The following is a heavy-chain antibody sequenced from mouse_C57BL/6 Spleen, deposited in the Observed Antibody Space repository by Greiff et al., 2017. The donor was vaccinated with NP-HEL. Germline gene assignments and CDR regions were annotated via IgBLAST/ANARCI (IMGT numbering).Heavy chain of an antibody. CDR1: GYTFTSYW. V-gene: IGHV1-64*01. CDR3: ARDYGSFYYLDD. J-gene: IGHJ2*01. D-gene: IGHD1-1*01. CDR2: IHPNSCST. Sequence: QVQLQQPGAELVKPGASVKLSCKASGYTFTSYWMHWVKQRPGQGLAWIGMIHPNSCSTHYNEKFKSKATLTVDKSSSTAYMQLSSLTSEDSAVYYCARDYGSFYYLDDWGQGTTLTVSS.